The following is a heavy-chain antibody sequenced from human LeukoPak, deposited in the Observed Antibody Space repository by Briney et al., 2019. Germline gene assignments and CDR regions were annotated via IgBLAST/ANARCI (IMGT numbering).Heavy chain of an antibody. V-gene: IGHV4-38-2*01. CDR2: IHHSGAT. CDR1: GYSITNGYY. Sequence: SETLSLTCDVSGYSITNGYYWGWIRQPPGKGLQWIGSIHHSGATSYNPSIKTRVTTSVDTSKNQLSLRLSSVTAADTAVYFCAVSFGGYDAGFYWGQGTLVTVSS. D-gene: IGHD3-3*01. CDR3: AVSFGGYDAGFY. J-gene: IGHJ4*02.